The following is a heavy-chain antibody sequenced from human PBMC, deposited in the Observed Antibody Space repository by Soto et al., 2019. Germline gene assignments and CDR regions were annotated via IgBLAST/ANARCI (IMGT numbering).Heavy chain of an antibody. J-gene: IGHJ1*01. CDR3: ARGRIVVVTAMYFQH. Sequence: QVQLQQWGAGLLKPSETLSLTCAVYGGSFSGYYWSWIRQPPGKGLEWIGEINHSGSTNYNPSLKSRVAISVDTAKNQFSLKLSSGTAADTAVYYCARGRIVVVTAMYFQHWGQGTLVTVSS. D-gene: IGHD2-21*02. CDR2: INHSGST. CDR1: GGSFSGYY. V-gene: IGHV4-34*01.